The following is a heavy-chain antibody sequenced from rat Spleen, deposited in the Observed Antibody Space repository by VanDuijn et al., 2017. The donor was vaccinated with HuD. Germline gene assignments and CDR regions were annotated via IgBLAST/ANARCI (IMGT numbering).Heavy chain of an antibody. V-gene: IGHV3-3*01. Sequence: EVQLQESGPGLVKPSQSLSLTCSVTGYSITSSYRWNWIRKFPGNKLEWMGYINSADTTNYNPSLKSRISITRDTSKNQFFLQVNSVTTEDTATYYCASLYSSYSLYYFDYWGQGVMVTVSS. CDR3: ASLYSSYSLYYFDY. D-gene: IGHD1-2*01. CDR1: GYSITSSYR. J-gene: IGHJ2*01. CDR2: INSADTT.